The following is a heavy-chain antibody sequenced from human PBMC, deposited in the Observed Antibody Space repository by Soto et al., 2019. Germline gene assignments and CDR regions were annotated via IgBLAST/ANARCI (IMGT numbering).Heavy chain of an antibody. CDR2: TNSEGGST. J-gene: IGHJ3*01. D-gene: IGHD2-21*01. CDR3: IRVSRCSEVNCYVRGAGDY. Sequence: VQLVESGGGLVHPGGSLRLSCAASGFTFSNYWMHWVRQAPGKGLVWVSRTNSEGGSTAYADSVKGRFTISRDKAENAVFLQMKSRRAEDMALSYCIRVSRCSEVNCYVRGAGDYWGQVTMVTVSS. CDR1: GFTFSNYW. V-gene: IGHV3-74*01.